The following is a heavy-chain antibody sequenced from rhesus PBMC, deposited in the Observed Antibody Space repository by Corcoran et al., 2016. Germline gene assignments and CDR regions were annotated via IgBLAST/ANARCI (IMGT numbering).Heavy chain of an antibody. V-gene: IGHV3S16*01. Sequence: EVQLVESGGGLVQPGGSLRLSCAASGFTFSSYGLTWVRQSPGKGLEWVSSLCSNINYIYHSDAVKGRFTISRDNAKNSLSPQMNSLRAEDTAVYYCTRGGTSHAPVDYWGQGVLVTVSS. J-gene: IGHJ4*01. CDR1: GFTFSSYG. D-gene: IGHD1-44*01. CDR3: TRGGTSHAPVDY. CDR2: LCSNINYI.